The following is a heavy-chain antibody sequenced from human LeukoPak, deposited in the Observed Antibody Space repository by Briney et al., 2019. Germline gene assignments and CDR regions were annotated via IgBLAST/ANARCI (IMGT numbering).Heavy chain of an antibody. CDR1: GGSISSNSYY. CDR3: ARDRSDSSWYFDY. D-gene: IGHD6-13*01. Sequence: SETLSLTCAVSGGSISSNSYYWGWIRQPPGKGLEWIGSIYYSGSTYYNPSLKSRVTISVDTSKNQFSLKLSSVTAADTAVYYCARDRSDSSWYFDYWGQGTLVTVSS. V-gene: IGHV4-39*07. CDR2: IYYSGST. J-gene: IGHJ4*02.